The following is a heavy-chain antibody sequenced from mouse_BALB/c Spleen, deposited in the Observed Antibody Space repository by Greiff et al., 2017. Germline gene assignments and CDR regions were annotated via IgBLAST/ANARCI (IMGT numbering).Heavy chain of an antibody. V-gene: IGHV1-81*01. D-gene: IGHD1-1*01. CDR1: GYTFTDYV. CDR3: ARGDGSSYYYAMDY. CDR2: IYPGSGST. J-gene: IGHJ4*01. Sequence: VQLQQSGPELVKPGASVKMSCKASGYTFTDYVISWEKQRTGQGLEWIGEIYPGSGSTYYNEKFKGKATLTADKSSNTAYMQLSSLTSEDSAVYFCARGDGSSYYYAMDYWGQGTSVTVSS.